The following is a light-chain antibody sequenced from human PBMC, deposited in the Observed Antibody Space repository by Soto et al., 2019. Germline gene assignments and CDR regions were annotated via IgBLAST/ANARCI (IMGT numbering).Light chain of an antibody. J-gene: IGLJ1*01. Sequence: QSLLTQPASVSGSPGQSIAISCTGASSDVGGFNYVSWYQQHPGKAPKFMIYDVSSRPSGVSDRFSGSKSGNTASLTISGLQAEDEADYYCASYTTSSTYVFGTGTKVTVL. CDR1: SSDVGGFNY. V-gene: IGLV2-14*03. CDR2: DVS. CDR3: ASYTTSSTYV.